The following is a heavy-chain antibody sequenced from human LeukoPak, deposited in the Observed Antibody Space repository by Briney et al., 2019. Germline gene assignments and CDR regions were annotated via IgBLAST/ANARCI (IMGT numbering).Heavy chain of an antibody. Sequence: SETLSLTCTVSGASISSGSYYWSWTRQPAGRGLEWIARISSGGSPNYNPSLQSRVTISVDTSKNQFSLELSSVTAADTAVYYCARDLAQWPFYWFDPWGQGTLVIVSS. V-gene: IGHV4-61*02. J-gene: IGHJ5*02. D-gene: IGHD6-19*01. CDR2: ISSGGSP. CDR1: GASISSGSYY. CDR3: ARDLAQWPFYWFDP.